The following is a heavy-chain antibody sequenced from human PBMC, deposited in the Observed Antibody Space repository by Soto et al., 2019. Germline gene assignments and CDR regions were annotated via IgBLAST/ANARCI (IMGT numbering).Heavy chain of an antibody. J-gene: IGHJ6*02. V-gene: IGHV3-7*01. CDR3: ARDSGGYGMDV. D-gene: IGHD1-26*01. CDR1: GFTFSSYA. Sequence: PGGSLRLSCAASGFTFSSYATSWVRQAPGKGLEWVANIKQDGSEKYYVDSVKGRFTISRDNAKNSLYLQMNSLRAEDTAVYYCARDSGGYGMDVWGQGTTVTVSS. CDR2: IKQDGSEK.